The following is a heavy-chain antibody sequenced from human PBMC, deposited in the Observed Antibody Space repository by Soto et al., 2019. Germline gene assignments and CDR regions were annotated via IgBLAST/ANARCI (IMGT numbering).Heavy chain of an antibody. J-gene: IGHJ6*02. CDR2: ISGSGDST. Sequence: EVQLLESGGGLVQPGGSLRLSCAASGFTFRSYAMSWVRQAPWKGLEWVSVISGSGDSTYYADSVRGRFTISRDNSKNTLYLQMNSLRAEDTAVYYCAKDRDGAAAGPTKFYGMDVWGQGTTVTVSS. CDR1: GFTFRSYA. V-gene: IGHV3-23*01. D-gene: IGHD6-13*01. CDR3: AKDRDGAAAGPTKFYGMDV.